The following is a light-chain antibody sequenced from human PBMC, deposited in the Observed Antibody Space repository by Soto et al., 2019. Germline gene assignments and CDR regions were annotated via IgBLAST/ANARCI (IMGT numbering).Light chain of an antibody. CDR1: QSVSSSY. CDR2: GAS. CDR3: QQYGSSPWT. Sequence: IVMPQSPSTLSVSPWERSTLSCSASQSVSSSYLAWYQQKPGQAPRLLIYGASSRATGIPDRFSGSGSGTDFTLTISRLEPEDFAVYYCQQYGSSPWTFGQGTKVDI. V-gene: IGKV3-20*01. J-gene: IGKJ1*01.